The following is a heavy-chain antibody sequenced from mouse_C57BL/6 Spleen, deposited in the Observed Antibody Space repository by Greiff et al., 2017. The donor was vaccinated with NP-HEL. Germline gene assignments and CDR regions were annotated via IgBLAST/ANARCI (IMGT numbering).Heavy chain of an antibody. J-gene: IGHJ1*03. V-gene: IGHV5-6*01. Sequence: EVKVVESGGDLVKPGGSLKLSCAASGFTFSSYGMSWVRQTPDKRLEWVATISSGGSYTYYPDSVKGRFTISRDNAKNTLYLQMSSLKSEDTAMYYCARSYGYDPHWYFDVWGTGTTVTVSS. CDR2: ISSGGSYT. CDR3: ARSYGYDPHWYFDV. D-gene: IGHD2-2*01. CDR1: GFTFSSYG.